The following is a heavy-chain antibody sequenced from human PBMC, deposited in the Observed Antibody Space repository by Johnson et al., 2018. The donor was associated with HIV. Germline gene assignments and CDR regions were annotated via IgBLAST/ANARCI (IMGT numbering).Heavy chain of an antibody. CDR3: AKGAPSGYRAFDI. CDR1: GFNFSSYD. CDR2: ISYDGSNK. V-gene: IGHV3-30*04. D-gene: IGHD5-18*01. Sequence: QVQLVESGGGLVQPGGSLRLSCVVSGFNFSSYDIDWVRQAPGKGLEWLAAISYDGSNKYYADSVKGRFTISRDNSKNTLYLQMNSLRPEDTAVYYCAKGAPSGYRAFDIWGQGTRVTVSS. J-gene: IGHJ3*02.